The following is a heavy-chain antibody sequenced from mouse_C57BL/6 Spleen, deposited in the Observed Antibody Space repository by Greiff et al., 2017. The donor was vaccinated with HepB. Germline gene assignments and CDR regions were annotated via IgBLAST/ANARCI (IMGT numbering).Heavy chain of an antibody. CDR1: GFNIKDDY. D-gene: IGHD1-1*01. CDR3: TTILDYYGSSYYAMDY. CDR2: IDPENGDT. Sequence: EVKLQESGAELVRPGASVKLSCTASGFNIKDDYMHWVKQRPEQGLEWIGWIDPENGDTEYASKFQGKATITADTSSNTAYLQLSSLTSEDTAVYYCTTILDYYGSSYYAMDYWGQGTSVTVSS. V-gene: IGHV14-4*01. J-gene: IGHJ4*01.